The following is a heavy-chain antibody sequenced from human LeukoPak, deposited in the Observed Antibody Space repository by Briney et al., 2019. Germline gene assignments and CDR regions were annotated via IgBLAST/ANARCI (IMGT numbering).Heavy chain of an antibody. J-gene: IGHJ3*02. V-gene: IGHV4-59*01. CDR2: IYYSDST. CDR3: ARDSETYYYDSSGYPSIAFDI. CDR1: GGSISSYY. D-gene: IGHD3-22*01. Sequence: SETLSLTCTAPGGSISSYYWSWIRQPPGKGLEWIADIYYSDSTYYNPSPKSRVTISVDTSRNQFSLQLSSVTAADTAVYYCARDSETYYYDSSGYPSIAFDIWGQGTMVTVSS.